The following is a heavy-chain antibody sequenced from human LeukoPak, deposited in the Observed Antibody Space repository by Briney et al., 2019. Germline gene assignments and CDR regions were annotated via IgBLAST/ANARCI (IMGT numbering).Heavy chain of an antibody. CDR3: ATGSQLWLPEVYYYYMDV. CDR1: GYTLTELS. Sequence: GASVKVSCKVSGYTLTELSMHWVRQAPGKGLEWMGGFDPEDGETIYAQKFQGRVTMTEDTSTDTAYMELSSLRSEDTAVYYCATGSQLWLPEVYYYYMDVWGKGTTVTVSS. J-gene: IGHJ6*03. CDR2: FDPEDGET. V-gene: IGHV1-24*01. D-gene: IGHD5-18*01.